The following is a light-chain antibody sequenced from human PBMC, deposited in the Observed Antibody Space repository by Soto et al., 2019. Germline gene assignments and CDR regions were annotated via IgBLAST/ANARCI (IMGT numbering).Light chain of an antibody. CDR1: QSVSSY. J-gene: IGKJ5*01. CDR3: QVRTNWSIA. V-gene: IGKV3-11*01. Sequence: EFVLTQSRATLSLSPGERATLSCRASQSVSSYLAWYQQKPGQAPRLLIYDASNRATGIPARFSGTGSGTDFTLTINNLEPEHFAVYYCQVRTNWSIAFGRGTRLEIK. CDR2: DAS.